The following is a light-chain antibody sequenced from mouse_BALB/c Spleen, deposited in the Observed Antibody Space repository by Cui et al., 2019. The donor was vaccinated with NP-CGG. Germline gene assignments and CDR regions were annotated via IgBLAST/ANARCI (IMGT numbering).Light chain of an antibody. CDR2: GAN. J-gene: IGLJ1*01. V-gene: IGLV1*01. CDR3: ALWYSNHWV. Sequence: QAVVTPESALTTSPGETVTLTCRSSTWAVTTYNYANWVQEKPDHLFTGLIGGANNRTPGVPARFSGSLIGDKAALIITGAQTEDEAIYFCALWYSNHWVFGGGTKLTVL. CDR1: TWAVTTYNY.